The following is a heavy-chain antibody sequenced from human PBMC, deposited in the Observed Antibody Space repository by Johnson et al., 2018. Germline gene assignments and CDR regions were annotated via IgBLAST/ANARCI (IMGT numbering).Heavy chain of an antibody. Sequence: VQLQESGGGLVQPGGSLRLSCAASGFTFSSYWMHWVRQAPGKGLVWVSRINSDGSSTSYADSVKGRFTISRDNAKNTLYLQMNSLRAEDTAVYYCARGIAVAGTSAFDICGQGTMVTVAS. J-gene: IGHJ3*02. CDR1: GFTFSSYW. D-gene: IGHD6-19*01. V-gene: IGHV3-74*01. CDR2: INSDGSST. CDR3: ARGIAVAGTSAFDI.